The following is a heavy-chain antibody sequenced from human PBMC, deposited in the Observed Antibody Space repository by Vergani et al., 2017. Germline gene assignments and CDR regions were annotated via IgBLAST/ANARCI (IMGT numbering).Heavy chain of an antibody. Sequence: QVQLQESGPGLVKPTQTLSLTCTVSGGSISSGGYYWSRLRQHPGQGLEWTGYTYYTGTTYYDPSLKSRISISVDTSKNQFSLKLSSVTAADTAVYYCARGDDYGDSLDYWGQGTLVTVSS. D-gene: IGHD4-17*01. J-gene: IGHJ4*02. CDR2: TYYTGTT. V-gene: IGHV4-31*03. CDR1: GGSISSGGYY. CDR3: ARGDDYGDSLDY.